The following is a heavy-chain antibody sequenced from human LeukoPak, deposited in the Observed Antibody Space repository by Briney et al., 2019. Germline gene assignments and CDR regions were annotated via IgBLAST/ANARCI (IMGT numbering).Heavy chain of an antibody. J-gene: IGHJ4*02. CDR1: GFTFSDYY. D-gene: IGHD3-9*01. Sequence: GGSLRLSCAASGFTFSDYYMSWIRQAPGKGLEWVSYISSSGSTIYYADSVKGRFTISRDNAKNSLYLQMNSLRAEDTAVYYCAREYYDILTGYYNDYWGQGTLVTVSS. V-gene: IGHV3-11*01. CDR3: AREYYDILTGYYNDY. CDR2: ISSSGSTI.